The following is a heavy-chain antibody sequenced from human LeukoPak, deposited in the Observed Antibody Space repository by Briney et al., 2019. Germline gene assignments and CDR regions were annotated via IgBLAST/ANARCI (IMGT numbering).Heavy chain of an antibody. CDR2: IWYDGSNK. D-gene: IGHD3-10*01. V-gene: IGHV3-33*06. J-gene: IGHJ4*02. CDR1: GFTFSSYG. Sequence: PGGSLRLSCAASGFTFSSYGMHWVRQAPGKGLEWVAVIWYDGSNKYYADSVKGRFTISRDNSKNTLYLQMNSLRAEDTAVYYCAKDRPFFGESWDYWGQGTLVTVSS. CDR3: AKDRPFFGESWDY.